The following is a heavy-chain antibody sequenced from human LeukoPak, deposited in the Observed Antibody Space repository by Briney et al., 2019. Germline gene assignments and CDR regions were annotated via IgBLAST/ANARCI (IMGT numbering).Heavy chain of an antibody. CDR3: ARDCSSTTCPKLDY. V-gene: IGHV4-31*03. J-gene: IGHJ4*02. CDR2: IYYSGSTS. CDR1: GASISIGGYY. D-gene: IGHD2-2*01. Sequence: SQTLSVTCTVSGASISIGGYYCSWVRQHPGKGLEWIGYIYYSGSTSYYNPSLKSRVTISVDTSKNQFSLRLSSATAADTAVYYCARDCSSTTCPKLDYWGQGTLVTVSS.